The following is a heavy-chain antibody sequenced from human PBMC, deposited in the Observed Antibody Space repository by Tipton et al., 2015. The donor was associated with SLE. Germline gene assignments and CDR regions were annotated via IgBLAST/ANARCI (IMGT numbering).Heavy chain of an antibody. V-gene: IGHV3-74*03. CDR1: GFIFSDHW. CDR3: ARGGLWGGLDV. J-gene: IGHJ3*01. CDR2: IIYDGSGA. Sequence: SLRLSCAASGFIFSDHWMHWVRQAPGKGLVWVSRIIYDGSGATYADFLEGRFTISRDNAKKIVYLQMNGLRAEDTAIYYCARGGLWGGLDVWGQGTIVTVSS. D-gene: IGHD3-3*01.